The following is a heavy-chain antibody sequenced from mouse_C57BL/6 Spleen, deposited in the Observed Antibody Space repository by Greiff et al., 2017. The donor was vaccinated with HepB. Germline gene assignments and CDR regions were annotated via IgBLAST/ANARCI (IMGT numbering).Heavy chain of an antibody. CDR2: INPSSGYT. D-gene: IGHD2-2*01. J-gene: IGHJ2*01. V-gene: IGHV1-7*01. CDR1: GYTFTSYW. Sequence: VQLQQSGAELAKPGASVKLSCKASGYTFTSYWMHWVKQRPGQGLEWIGYINPSSGYTKYNQKFKDKATLNADKSSSTAYMQLSSLTYEDSAVYYCARDDGYDGYYFDYWGQGTTLTVSS. CDR3: ARDDGYDGYYFDY.